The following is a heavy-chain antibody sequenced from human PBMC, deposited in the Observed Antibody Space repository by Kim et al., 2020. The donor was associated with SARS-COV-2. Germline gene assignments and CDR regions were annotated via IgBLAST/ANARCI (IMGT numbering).Heavy chain of an antibody. Sequence: RFTISRDTSKNTLDLQMNSLRAEDTAVYYCAKAGRGCSGGSCYSKNLIDYWGQGTLVTVSS. V-gene: IGHV3-23*01. J-gene: IGHJ4*02. CDR3: AKAGRGCSGGSCYSKNLIDY. D-gene: IGHD2-15*01.